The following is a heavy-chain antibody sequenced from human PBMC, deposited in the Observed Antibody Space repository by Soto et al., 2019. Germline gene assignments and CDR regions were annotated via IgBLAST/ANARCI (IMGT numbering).Heavy chain of an antibody. D-gene: IGHD2-8*01. CDR2: VYYRGIS. V-gene: IGHV4-39*01. CDR3: VSQRTSVLTQAYFDY. Sequence: KTSETLSLTCTVSGGSVSNSNYYWGWIRQSPEKGLEWIGSVYYRGISYSKSSVKSRVTISVDTSKNQFSLNLNSVTASDTAVYYCVSQRTSVLTQAYFDYWGPGALVTVSS. J-gene: IGHJ4*02. CDR1: GGSVSNSNYY.